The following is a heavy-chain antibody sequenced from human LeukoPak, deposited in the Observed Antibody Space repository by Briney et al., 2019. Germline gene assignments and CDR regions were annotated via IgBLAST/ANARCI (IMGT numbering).Heavy chain of an antibody. V-gene: IGHV3-23*01. CDR2: MCGTAGCT. Sequence: GGSLRLSCQASGFTFYMYAMSWVRQAPGKGLEWVASMCGTAGCTFYPDSVKGRFTISRDNSKHVLYLRMNSLTAEDTAIYYCAKDRPNFHENSGHYYRRDGDSWGQGTLVTVSS. CDR1: GFTFYMYA. CDR3: AKDRPNFHENSGHYYRRDGDS. J-gene: IGHJ5*01. D-gene: IGHD3-22*01.